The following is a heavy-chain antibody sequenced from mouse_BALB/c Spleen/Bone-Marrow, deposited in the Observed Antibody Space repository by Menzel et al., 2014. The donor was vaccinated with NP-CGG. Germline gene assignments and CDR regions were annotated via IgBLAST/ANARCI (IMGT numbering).Heavy chain of an antibody. V-gene: IGHV5-6-3*01. Sequence: EVKLMESGGGLVQPGGSLKISCAASGFTFSSYGMSWVRQTPDKRLDLVATINSNGGSTYYPDSVKGRFTISRDNAKNTLYLQMSSLKSEDTAMYYCARDYYYDYDGFAYWGQGTLVTVSA. CDR3: ARDYYYDYDGFAY. J-gene: IGHJ3*01. CDR1: GFTFSSYG. CDR2: INSNGGST. D-gene: IGHD2-4*01.